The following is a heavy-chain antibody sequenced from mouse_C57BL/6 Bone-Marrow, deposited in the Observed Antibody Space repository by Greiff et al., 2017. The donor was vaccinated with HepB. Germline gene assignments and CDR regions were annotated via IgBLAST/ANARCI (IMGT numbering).Heavy chain of an antibody. V-gene: IGHV1-80*01. CDR1: GYAFSSYW. CDR2: IYPGDGDT. CDR3: ARSDYGSSYYAMDY. Sequence: VKVVESGAELVKPGASVKISCKASGYAFSSYWMNWVKQRPGKGLEWIGQIYPGDGDTNYNGKFKGKATLTADKSSSTAYMQLSSLTSEDSAVYFCARSDYGSSYYAMDYWGQGTSVTVSS. J-gene: IGHJ4*01. D-gene: IGHD1-1*01.